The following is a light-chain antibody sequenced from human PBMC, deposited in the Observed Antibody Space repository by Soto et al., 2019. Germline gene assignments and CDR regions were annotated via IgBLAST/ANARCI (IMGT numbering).Light chain of an antibody. V-gene: IGLV2-14*01. CDR1: NSDVGDYKY. J-gene: IGLJ1*01. Sequence: QSALTQPASVSGFPGQSITISCTGSNSDVGDYKYVSWYQQMSDAAPKLIIYDVSDRPSGVSNRFSGSKSGNTASLTISGLQAEDEADYYCISYTSTTTLYVFGTGTKVTVL. CDR2: DVS. CDR3: ISYTSTTTLYV.